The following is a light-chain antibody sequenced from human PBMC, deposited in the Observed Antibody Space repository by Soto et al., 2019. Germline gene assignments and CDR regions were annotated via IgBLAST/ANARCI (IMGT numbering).Light chain of an antibody. Sequence: DIQMTQSPSALSGSVGDRFTITCRASQSISSYLNWYQQKPGKAPKLLIYAASSLQSGVPSRFSGSGSGTDFTLTISSLQPEDFATYYCQQSYSTHFTFGPGTKVYIK. J-gene: IGKJ3*01. CDR1: QSISSY. CDR2: AAS. V-gene: IGKV1-39*01. CDR3: QQSYSTHFT.